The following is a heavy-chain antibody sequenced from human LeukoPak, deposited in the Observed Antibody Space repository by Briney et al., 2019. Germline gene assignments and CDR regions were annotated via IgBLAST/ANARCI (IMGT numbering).Heavy chain of an antibody. V-gene: IGHV1-2*02. CDR1: GYTFTGYY. CDR3: AKDFYYYDSSGLFDY. J-gene: IGHJ4*02. CDR2: INPNSGGT. Sequence: ASVKVSCKASGYTFTGYYMHWVRQAPGQGIEWMGWINPNSGGTNYAQKFQGRVTMTRDTSISTAYMELSRLRSDDTAVYYCAKDFYYYDSSGLFDYWGQGTLVTVSS. D-gene: IGHD3-22*01.